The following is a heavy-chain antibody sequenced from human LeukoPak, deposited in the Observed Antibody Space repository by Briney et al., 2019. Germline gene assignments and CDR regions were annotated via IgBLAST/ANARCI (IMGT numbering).Heavy chain of an antibody. CDR1: GFTFSSYA. Sequence: GGSLRLSCAASGFTFSSYAMSWVRQAPGKGLEWVSAISGSGGSTYYDDSVRGRFTISRDNSKNMLYLQMNSLRAEDTAVYYCAKAGGITTALGFDYWGQGTLVTVSS. D-gene: IGHD3-10*01. CDR3: AKAGGITTALGFDY. V-gene: IGHV3-23*01. CDR2: ISGSGGST. J-gene: IGHJ4*02.